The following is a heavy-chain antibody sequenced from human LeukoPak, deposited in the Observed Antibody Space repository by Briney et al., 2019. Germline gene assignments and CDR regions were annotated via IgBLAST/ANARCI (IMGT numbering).Heavy chain of an antibody. CDR3: AKEGVGPYYDSSGYPRYYFDY. J-gene: IGHJ4*02. Sequence: GGSLRLSCAASGFTFSSYGMHWVRPAPGKGLEWVAVISYDGSNKYYADSVKGRFTISRDNSKNTLYLQMNSLRAEDTAVYYCAKEGVGPYYDSSGYPRYYFDYWGQGTLVTVSS. CDR1: GFTFSSYG. D-gene: IGHD3-22*01. V-gene: IGHV3-30*18. CDR2: ISYDGSNK.